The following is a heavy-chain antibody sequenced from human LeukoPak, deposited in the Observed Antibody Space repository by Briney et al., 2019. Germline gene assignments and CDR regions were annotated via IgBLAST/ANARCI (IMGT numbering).Heavy chain of an antibody. V-gene: IGHV3-21*01. CDR1: GFTFSSYS. D-gene: IGHD6-13*01. J-gene: IGHJ6*03. CDR3: ARDLRDSSSWYWYYYYMDV. CDR2: ISSSSSYI. Sequence: NPGGSLRLSCAASGFTFSSYSMNSVRQAPGKGLEWVSSISSSSSYIYYADSVKGRFTISRDNAKNSLYLQMNSLRAEDTAVYYCARDLRDSSSWYWYYYYMDVWGKGTTVTVSS.